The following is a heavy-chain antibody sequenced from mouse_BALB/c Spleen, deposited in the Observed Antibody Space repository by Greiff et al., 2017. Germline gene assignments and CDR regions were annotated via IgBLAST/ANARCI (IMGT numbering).Heavy chain of an antibody. CDR2: IYPSDSYT. Sequence: VQLQQPGAELVRPGASVKLSCKASGYTFTSYWINWVKQRPGQGLEWIGNIYPSDSYTNYNQKFKDKATLTVDKSSSTAYMQLSSPTSEDSAVYYCTRWDGYPDYWGQGTTLTVSS. J-gene: IGHJ2*01. CDR3: TRWDGYPDY. D-gene: IGHD2-3*01. CDR1: GYTFTSYW. V-gene: IGHV1-69*02.